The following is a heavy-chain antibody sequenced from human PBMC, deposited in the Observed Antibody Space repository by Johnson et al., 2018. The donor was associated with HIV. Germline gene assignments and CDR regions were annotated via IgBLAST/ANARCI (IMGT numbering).Heavy chain of an antibody. CDR1: GFTFSSYW. J-gene: IGHJ3*02. CDR3: VRASWFGAFDI. CDR2: INSDGSST. V-gene: IGHV3-74*02. D-gene: IGHD3-10*01. Sequence: VQLVESGGGLVQPGGSLRLSCAASGFTFSSYWMHWVRQAPGKGLVWVSRINSDGSSTSYADSVKGRFTISRDNAKNTLYLQMNNLRAGDSAVYYCVRASWFGAFDIWGQGTLVTVSS.